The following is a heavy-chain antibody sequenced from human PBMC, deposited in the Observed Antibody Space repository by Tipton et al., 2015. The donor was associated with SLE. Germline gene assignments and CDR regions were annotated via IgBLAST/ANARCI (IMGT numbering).Heavy chain of an antibody. D-gene: IGHD3-10*01. CDR2: ISYDGSEN. J-gene: IGHJ6*02. V-gene: IGHV3-30*18. CDR3: AKEEYYGSGWYYYGMDV. Sequence: SLRLSCAASGFIFSGYGMHWVRQAPGKGLEWVAIISYDGSENYYADSVKGRFTVSRDNSKNTLYLQMSSLRAEDTAVYYCAKEEYYGSGWYYYGMDVWGQGTKVTVSS. CDR1: GFIFSGYG.